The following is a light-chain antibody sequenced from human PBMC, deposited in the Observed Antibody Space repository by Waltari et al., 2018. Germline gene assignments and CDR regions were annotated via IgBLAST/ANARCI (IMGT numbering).Light chain of an antibody. CDR1: QSLLHSNGFNY. J-gene: IGKJ5*01. Sequence: DIVLTQSPLSLPVTPGEPASISCRSSQSLLHSNGFNYLDWYVQRPGRSQQLLIYLASTRASGVPYRFRGSGSGTECTLRISRVDTEDVGLYYCMQGRQTPITFGQGTRLDIK. CDR3: MQGRQTPIT. CDR2: LAS. V-gene: IGKV2-28*01.